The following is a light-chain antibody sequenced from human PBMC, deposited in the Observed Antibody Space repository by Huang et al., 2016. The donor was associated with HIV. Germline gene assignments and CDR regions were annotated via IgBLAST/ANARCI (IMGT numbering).Light chain of an antibody. V-gene: IGKV3-15*01. CDR1: QSINSN. CDR2: GAS. Sequence: EIVMTQSPATLSVSPGERATLSCRASQSINSNLAWYQQKPGQAPGVHIDGASTRAAGSPARFSGSGSGTEFTLTISSLQSEDFAVYYCQQYNNWPPYTFGQGTKLEIK. CDR3: QQYNNWPPYT. J-gene: IGKJ2*01.